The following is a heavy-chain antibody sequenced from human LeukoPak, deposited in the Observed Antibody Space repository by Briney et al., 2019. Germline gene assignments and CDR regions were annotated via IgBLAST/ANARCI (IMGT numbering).Heavy chain of an antibody. CDR1: GGSFSGYY. Sequence: SETLSLTCALYGGSFSGYYWSWIRQPPGKGLEWIGNIYHSGSTYYNPSLKSRVTISVDTSKNQFSLRLSSVTAADTAVYYCARVYCSSASCYMSYNWFDPWGQGTLVTVSS. CDR2: IYHSGST. J-gene: IGHJ5*02. CDR3: ARVYCSSASCYMSYNWFDP. V-gene: IGHV4-34*01. D-gene: IGHD2-2*02.